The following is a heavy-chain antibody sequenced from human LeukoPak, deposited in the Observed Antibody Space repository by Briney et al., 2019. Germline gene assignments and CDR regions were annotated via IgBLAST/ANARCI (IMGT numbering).Heavy chain of an antibody. V-gene: IGHV3-53*01. D-gene: IGHD3-22*01. CDR2: IYSGGST. CDR3: ASSYDSSGYYRTRFDY. Sequence: GGSLRLSCAASGFTVSSNYMSWVPQAPGKGLEWVSVIYSGGSTYYADSVKGRFTISRDNSKNTLYLQMNSLRAEDTAVYYCASSYDSSGYYRTRFDYWGQGTLVTVSS. J-gene: IGHJ4*02. CDR1: GFTVSSNY.